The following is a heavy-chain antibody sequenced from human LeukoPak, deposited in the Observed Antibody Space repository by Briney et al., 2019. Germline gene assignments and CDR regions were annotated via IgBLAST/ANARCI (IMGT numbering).Heavy chain of an antibody. V-gene: IGHV3-23*01. CDR1: GITLSKYG. CDR3: AKRGVVIRVILVGFHKDAYYFDS. J-gene: IGHJ4*02. Sequence: GGSLRLSCAVSGITLSKYGMSWVRQAPGKGLEWGIGISGSGGSTNYADSVKGRFTISRDNPKNTLYQQMNGMRAEDTAVYFCAKRGVVIRVILVGFHKDAYYFDSWGQGALVTVSS. CDR2: ISGSGGST. D-gene: IGHD3-22*01.